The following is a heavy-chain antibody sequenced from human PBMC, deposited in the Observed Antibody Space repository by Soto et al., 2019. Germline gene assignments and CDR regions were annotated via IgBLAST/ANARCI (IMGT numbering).Heavy chain of an antibody. J-gene: IGHJ4*02. CDR1: GFTFSSYA. D-gene: IGHD4-17*01. CDR2: ISYDGSNK. CDR3: ASNRDYDLGDYFDY. Sequence: QVQLVESGGGVVQPGRSLRLSCAASGFTFSSYAMHWVRQAPGKGLEWVAVISYDGSNKYYADSVKGRFTISRDNSKNTLYLQMNSLRAEDTAVYYCASNRDYDLGDYFDYWGQGTLVTVSS. V-gene: IGHV3-30-3*01.